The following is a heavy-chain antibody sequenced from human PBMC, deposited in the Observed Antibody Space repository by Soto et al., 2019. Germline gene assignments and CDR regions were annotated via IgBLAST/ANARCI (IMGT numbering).Heavy chain of an antibody. V-gene: IGHV4-30-4*01. CDR1: GGSISSGTYF. CDR2: IHVSGYT. J-gene: IGHJ5*02. Sequence: QVQLQESGPGLVKPSQTLSLTCTVSGGSISSGTYFWSWVRQRPGEGLEWIGNIHVSGYTSFNTSLKGRVSISVAPSKNQFSLNVMSVTAADTAVYYCARGGALRPNAHVPLDPWGQGRLVTVSS. D-gene: IGHD2-2*01. CDR3: ARGGALRPNAHVPLDP.